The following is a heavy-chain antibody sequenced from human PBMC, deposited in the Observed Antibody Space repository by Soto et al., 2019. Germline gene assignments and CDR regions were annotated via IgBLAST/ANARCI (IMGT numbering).Heavy chain of an antibody. Sequence: PGGSLRLSCAASGFTFSSYDMHWVRQATGKGLEWVSAIGTAGDTYYPGSVKGRFTISRENAKNSLYLQMNSLRAEHTAVYYCARVDSNYIYYGMDVWGQGTTVTVSS. D-gene: IGHD4-4*01. CDR3: ARVDSNYIYYGMDV. CDR1: GFTFSSYD. CDR2: IGTAGDT. J-gene: IGHJ6*02. V-gene: IGHV3-13*01.